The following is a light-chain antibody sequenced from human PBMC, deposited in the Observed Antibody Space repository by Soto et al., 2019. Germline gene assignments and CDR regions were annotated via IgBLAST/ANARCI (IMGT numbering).Light chain of an antibody. CDR3: QQYNNWLT. V-gene: IGKV3-15*01. CDR2: GAS. CDR1: QSVSSN. J-gene: IGKJ4*01. Sequence: EIGMTQSPATLSVSPGERATLSGRASQSVSSNLAWYQQKPGQAPRLLIYGASARATGIPARFSGSGSGTEFTLTISSLQSEDFTVYYCQQYNNWLTFGGGTKVAIK.